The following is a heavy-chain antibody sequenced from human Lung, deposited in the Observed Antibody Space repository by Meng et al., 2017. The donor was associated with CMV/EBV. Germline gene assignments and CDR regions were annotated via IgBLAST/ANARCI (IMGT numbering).Heavy chain of an antibody. D-gene: IGHD5-24*01. CDR1: GFNFSAYG. J-gene: IGHJ4*02. CDR3: AKGFYNYDTGFDY. Sequence: ASGFNFSAYGMDWVRQAPRKGLEWVSGISASGGNTYYEDSVKDRFTISRDNSKNTLYLEMGTLRAEDTAVYYCAKGFYNYDTGFDYWGQGTLVTVSS. V-gene: IGHV3-23*01. CDR2: ISASGGNT.